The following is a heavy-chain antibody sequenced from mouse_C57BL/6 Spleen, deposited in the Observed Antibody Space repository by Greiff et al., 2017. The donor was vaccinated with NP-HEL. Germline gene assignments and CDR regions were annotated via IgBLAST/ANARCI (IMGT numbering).Heavy chain of an antibody. D-gene: IGHD2-5*01. CDR1: GYTFTSYW. V-gene: IGHV1-52*01. CDR3: ARDSNYLDY. J-gene: IGHJ2*01. CDR2: IDPSDSET. Sequence: QVQLQQPGAELVRPGSSVKLSCKASGYTFTSYWRHWVKQRPIQGLEWIGNIDPSDSETYYNQKFKDKATLTVDKSSCTTYMLLSSLTSEDSAVYYCARDSNYLDYWGQGTTLTVSS.